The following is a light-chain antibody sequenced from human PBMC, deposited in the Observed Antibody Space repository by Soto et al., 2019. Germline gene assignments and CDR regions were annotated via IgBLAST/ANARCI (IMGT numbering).Light chain of an antibody. CDR1: SSNIGRNT. Sequence: SVLTQPPSASGTPEQRVTISCSGSSSNIGRNTVNWYQQLPGTAPKVLIYNNNQRPSGVPDRFSGSKSGTSASLAISGLQSEDEADYYCAAWDDSLNGHVFGTGTKLTVL. J-gene: IGLJ1*01. CDR2: NNN. V-gene: IGLV1-44*01. CDR3: AAWDDSLNGHV.